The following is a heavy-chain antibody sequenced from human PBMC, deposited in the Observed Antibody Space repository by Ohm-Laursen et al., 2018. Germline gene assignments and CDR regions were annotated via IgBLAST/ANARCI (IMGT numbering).Heavy chain of an antibody. Sequence: SQTLSLTCAISGDSVSSNSAAWNWIRQSPSRGLEWLGRTYYGSKWYNDYAVSVKSRITINPDTSKNQISLQLNSVTPEDTAVYYCARGRVYGISRPFDYWGQGTLVTVSS. CDR2: TYYGSKWYN. CDR1: GDSVSSNSAA. V-gene: IGHV6-1*01. D-gene: IGHD6-13*01. CDR3: ARGRVYGISRPFDY. J-gene: IGHJ4*02.